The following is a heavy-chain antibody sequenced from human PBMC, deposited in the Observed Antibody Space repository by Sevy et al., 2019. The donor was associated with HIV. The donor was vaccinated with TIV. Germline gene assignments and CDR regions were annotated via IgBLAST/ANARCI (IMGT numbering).Heavy chain of an antibody. Sequence: GGSLSLSCAASGFTFSSYAMHWVRQAPGKGLEWVAVISYDGSNKYYADSVKGRFTISRDNSKNTLYLQMNSLRAEDTAVYYCARRAATYFDYWGQGTLVTVSS. D-gene: IGHD2-15*01. CDR3: ARRAATYFDY. CDR1: GFTFSSYA. V-gene: IGHV3-30*04. J-gene: IGHJ4*02. CDR2: ISYDGSNK.